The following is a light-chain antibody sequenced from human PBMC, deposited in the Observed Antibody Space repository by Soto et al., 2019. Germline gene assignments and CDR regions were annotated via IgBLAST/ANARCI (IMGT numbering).Light chain of an antibody. CDR1: SSNIGAGYD. CDR3: QSYDSSLSGPSYV. CDR2: GNS. V-gene: IGLV1-40*01. J-gene: IGLJ1*01. Sequence: QSALTQPPSVSGAPGQRVTISCTGSSSNIGAGYDVHWYQQLPGAAPKLLMYGNSNRPSGVPDRFSGSKSGTSASLAITGLQAEDEADYYCQSYDSSLSGPSYVFGTGTKLTVL.